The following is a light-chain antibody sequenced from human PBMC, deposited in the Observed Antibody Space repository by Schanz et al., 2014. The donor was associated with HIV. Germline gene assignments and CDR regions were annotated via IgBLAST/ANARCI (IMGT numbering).Light chain of an antibody. V-gene: IGKV3-20*01. Sequence: EIVLTQSPATLSLSPGERATLSCRASQSVSTYLAWYQDRPGQAPRLLIYGASSRATGIPDRFSGSESGTAFNHNISRLEPEDFAVYYCHLYGRSFGPGTKVDIK. CDR1: QSVSTY. CDR3: HLYGRS. J-gene: IGKJ3*01. CDR2: GAS.